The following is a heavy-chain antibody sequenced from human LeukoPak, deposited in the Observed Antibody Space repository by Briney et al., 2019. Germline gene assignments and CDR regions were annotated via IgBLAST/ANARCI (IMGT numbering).Heavy chain of an antibody. CDR1: GGSISHYY. CDR2: IYYSGDT. D-gene: IGHD3-9*01. Sequence: PSETLSLTCAVSGGSISHYYWSWIRQSPGKGLEWIGNIYYSGDTKYNPSLKSRVTISVDTSNNQFSLKVTFVTAADTAVYYCARHYEILTGYYTPGGMDVWGQGTLVTVSS. J-gene: IGHJ4*02. CDR3: ARHYEILTGYYTPGGMDV. V-gene: IGHV4-59*08.